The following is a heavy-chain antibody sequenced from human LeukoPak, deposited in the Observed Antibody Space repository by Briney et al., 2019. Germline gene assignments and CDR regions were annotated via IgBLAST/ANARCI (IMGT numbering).Heavy chain of an antibody. CDR3: ARGPPAATMFFDY. CDR2: INAGNGKT. V-gene: IGHV1-3*01. CDR1: QYAFTDYA. Sequence: ASVKVSCKASQYAFTDYAVHWVRQAPGQRLEWMGWINAGNGKTKYSQSFQGRITITRDTSATTAYMELSSLRSEDTAVYYCARGPPAATMFFDYWGQGTLVTVSS. J-gene: IGHJ4*02. D-gene: IGHD5-24*01.